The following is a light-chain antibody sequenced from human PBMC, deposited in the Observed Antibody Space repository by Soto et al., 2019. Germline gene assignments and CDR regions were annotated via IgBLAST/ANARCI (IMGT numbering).Light chain of an antibody. Sequence: EIVLTQSPGTLSLSPGERATLSCRASQSVSSSYLAWYQQKPGQAPRLLIYGASSRATAIPDRFSGSGSGTDFTLTINRLEPEDFAVYYCQQYGSSPPLTFGQGTKLEIK. J-gene: IGKJ2*01. V-gene: IGKV3-20*01. CDR3: QQYGSSPPLT. CDR2: GAS. CDR1: QSVSSSY.